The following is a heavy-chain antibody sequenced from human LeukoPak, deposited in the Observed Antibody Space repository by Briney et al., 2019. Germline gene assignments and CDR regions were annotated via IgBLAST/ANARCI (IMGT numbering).Heavy chain of an antibody. CDR2: INAGNGNT. D-gene: IGHD3-10*01. CDR3: AREKAMVRGAIGPLVRWFDP. V-gene: IGHV1-3*01. CDR1: GYTFTSYA. Sequence: ASVEVSCKASGYTFTSYAMHWVRQAPGQRLEWMGWINAGNGNTKYSQKFQGRVTITRDTSASTAYMELSSLRSEDTAVYYCAREKAMVRGAIGPLVRWFDPWGQGTLVTVSS. J-gene: IGHJ5*02.